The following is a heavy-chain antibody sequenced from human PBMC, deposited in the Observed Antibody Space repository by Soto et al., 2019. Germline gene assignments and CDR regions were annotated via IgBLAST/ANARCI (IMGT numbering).Heavy chain of an antibody. CDR1: GYTFTSYG. CDR3: ARTGVPVYGDYYFDY. V-gene: IGHV1-18*01. J-gene: IGHJ4*02. D-gene: IGHD4-17*01. Sequence: QVQLVQSGAEVKKPGASVKVSCKASGYTFTSYGISWVRQAPGQGLEWMGWISAYNGNTNYAQTLQGRVTMTTDTPTSTAYMELRSLRADDTAVYYCARTGVPVYGDYYFDYWGQGTLVTVSS. CDR2: ISAYNGNT.